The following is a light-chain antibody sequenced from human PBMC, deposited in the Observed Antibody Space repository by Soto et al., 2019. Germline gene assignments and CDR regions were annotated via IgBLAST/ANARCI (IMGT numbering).Light chain of an antibody. Sequence: EIVLTQSPGALSLSPGERATLSCRASQSVSSNLAWYQQKPGQAPRLLIYGASTRATGIPARFSGSGSGTEFTLTISSLQSEDFAVYYCQQSSNWPRTFGQGTKV. CDR1: QSVSSN. CDR3: QQSSNWPRT. J-gene: IGKJ1*01. V-gene: IGKV3-15*01. CDR2: GAS.